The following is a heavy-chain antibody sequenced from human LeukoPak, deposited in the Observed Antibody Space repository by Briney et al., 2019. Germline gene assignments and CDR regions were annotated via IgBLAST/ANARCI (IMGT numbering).Heavy chain of an antibody. CDR2: INSGGNT. D-gene: IGHD3-22*01. J-gene: IGHJ4*02. Sequence: GGSLRLSCAGSGFTVTNNYMTWVRQAPGKGLEWVSFINSGGNTYYADSVKGRFTISRDKLKNTLYLQMNSLRAEDTAVYYCATYYYDSTDYWGQGTLVTVSS. CDR3: ATYYYDSTDY. V-gene: IGHV3-53*01. CDR1: GFTVTNNY.